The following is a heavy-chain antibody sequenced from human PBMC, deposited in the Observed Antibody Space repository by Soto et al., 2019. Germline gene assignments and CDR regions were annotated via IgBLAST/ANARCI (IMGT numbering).Heavy chain of an antibody. J-gene: IGHJ6*02. D-gene: IGHD2-15*01. CDR3: ARDPAGYCSGGSCYGMDV. CDR1: GFTFSSYG. V-gene: IGHV3-33*01. Sequence: PGWSLSLSCAASGFTFSSYGMHWVRQAPGKGLEGVAVIGYDGSNKYYADSVKGRFTISRDNSKNTLYLQRNSLRAEDTAVYYCARDPAGYCSGGSCYGMDVWGQGTTVTVS. CDR2: IGYDGSNK.